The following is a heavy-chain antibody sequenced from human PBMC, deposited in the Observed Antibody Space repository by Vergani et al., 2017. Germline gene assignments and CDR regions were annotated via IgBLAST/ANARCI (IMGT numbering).Heavy chain of an antibody. CDR3: SRSATFRISVQSYYFDY. V-gene: IGHV1-46*01. CDR2: INPSGGST. D-gene: IGHD3-16*01. Sequence: QVQLVQSGAEVKKPGASVKVSCKASGYTFTSYYMHWVRQAPGQGLEWMGIINPSGGSTSYAQKFQGRVTMTRDTSTRTVYMELSSLRSEDTSVYYCSRSATFRISVQSYYFDYWGQGTLVTVSS. J-gene: IGHJ4*02. CDR1: GYTFTSYY.